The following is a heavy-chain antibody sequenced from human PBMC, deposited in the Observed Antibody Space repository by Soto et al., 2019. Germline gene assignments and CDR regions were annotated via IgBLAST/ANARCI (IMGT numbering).Heavy chain of an antibody. CDR3: SRVPDY. Sequence: LRLSCAASGFTFDDYGMHWVRQAPGKGLEWIGYMYHSGSTYHNPSLKGGGTISIYRSKNQFSLKLSSVIAADTGVGYCSRVPDYWGQGILVTVSS. V-gene: IGHV4-30-2*01. J-gene: IGHJ4*02. D-gene: IGHD2-2*01. CDR2: MYHSGST. CDR1: GFTFDDYG.